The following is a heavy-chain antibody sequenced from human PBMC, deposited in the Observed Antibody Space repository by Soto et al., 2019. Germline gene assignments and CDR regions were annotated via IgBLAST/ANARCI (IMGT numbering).Heavy chain of an antibody. V-gene: IGHV1-69*02. CDR1: GGTFSSYT. J-gene: IGHJ4*02. CDR3: GRGPTDTDTSIFGY. CDR2: IIPILGIA. Sequence: QVQLVQSGAEVKKPGSSVKVSCKASGGTFSSYTISWVRQAPGQGLEWMGRIIPILGIANYAQKFQGRIKNTADKSTSTANMEPSSLTAEDTAVYYCGRGPTDTDTSIFGYWGQGTLVTFSS. D-gene: IGHD2-21*02.